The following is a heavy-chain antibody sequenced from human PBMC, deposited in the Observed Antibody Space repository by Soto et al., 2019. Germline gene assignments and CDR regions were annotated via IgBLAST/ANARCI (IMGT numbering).Heavy chain of an antibody. CDR2: ISYDGSNK. V-gene: IGHV3-30*18. D-gene: IGHD6-13*01. Sequence: GGSLRLSCAASGFTFSSYGMHWVRQAPGKGLEWVAVISYDGSNKYYADSVKGRFTISRDNSKNTLYLQMNSLRAEDTAVYYCAKGPILGSSWYTAFDILGQGTIVIVSS. J-gene: IGHJ3*02. CDR3: AKGPILGSSWYTAFDI. CDR1: GFTFSSYG.